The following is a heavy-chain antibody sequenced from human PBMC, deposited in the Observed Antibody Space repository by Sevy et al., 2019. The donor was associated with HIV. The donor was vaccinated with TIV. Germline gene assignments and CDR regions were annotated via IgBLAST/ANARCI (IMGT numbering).Heavy chain of an antibody. Sequence: ASVNVSCKASGGTFSSYAISWVRQAPGQGLEWMGGIIPIFGTANYAQKFQGRVTITADESTSTAYMELSSLRSEDTAVYYCARVARDGYNLGLFDYWGQGTLVTVSS. CDR3: ARVARDGYNLGLFDY. J-gene: IGHJ4*02. CDR2: IIPIFGTA. V-gene: IGHV1-69*13. D-gene: IGHD5-12*01. CDR1: GGTFSSYA.